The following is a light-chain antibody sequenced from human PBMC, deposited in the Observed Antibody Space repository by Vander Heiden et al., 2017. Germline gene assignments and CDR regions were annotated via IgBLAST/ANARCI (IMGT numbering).Light chain of an antibody. J-gene: IGLJ2*01. Sequence: QSVLTQPPPVSAAPGQKVTISCAGSTSNIGNNYVSWYQQLPGTAPKLLIYDNNKRPSGIPDRFSGSKSGTSATLGITGLQTGDEADYYCETWDSGLSAVVFGGGTKLTVL. CDR3: ETWDSGLSAVV. V-gene: IGLV1-51*01. CDR2: DNN. CDR1: TSNIGNNY.